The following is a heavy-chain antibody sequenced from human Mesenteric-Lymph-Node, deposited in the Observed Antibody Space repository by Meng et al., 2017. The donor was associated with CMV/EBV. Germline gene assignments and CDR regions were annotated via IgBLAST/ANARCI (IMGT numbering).Heavy chain of an antibody. CDR2: IYHSGST. V-gene: IGHV4-4*02. D-gene: IGHD5-24*01. CDR3: ARSADLLMATVPYYFDY. CDR1: SVGSNFL. J-gene: IGHJ4*02. Sequence: SVGSNFLWTWVRQPPEKGLEWIGEIYHSGSTNYNPSLRSRVTISVDKSENQFSLKLNFVTAADTAVYYCARSADLLMATVPYYFDYWGQGTLVTVSS.